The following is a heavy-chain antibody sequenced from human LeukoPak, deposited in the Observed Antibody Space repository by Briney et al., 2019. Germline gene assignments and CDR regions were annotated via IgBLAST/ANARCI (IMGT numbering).Heavy chain of an antibody. V-gene: IGHV3-53*01. J-gene: IGHJ4*02. CDR1: GFTVSSNY. Sequence: PGGSLRLSCAASGFTVSSNYMSWVRQAPGKGLEWVSVFYSGGTTYYAGSVKGRFTISRDNSKNTLYLQMNSLRAEDTAVYYCAREAVNRNYFDYWGQGTLVTVSS. CDR3: AREAVNRNYFDY. CDR2: FYSGGTT. D-gene: IGHD4-17*01.